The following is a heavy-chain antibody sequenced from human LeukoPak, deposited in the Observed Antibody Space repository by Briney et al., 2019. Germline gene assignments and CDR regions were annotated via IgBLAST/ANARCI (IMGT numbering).Heavy chain of an antibody. D-gene: IGHD3-10*01. J-gene: IGHJ4*02. CDR3: AKRGVVIRGILVIGYHQEAYHYDF. V-gene: IGHV3-23*01. CDR2: ISERGGST. Sequence: GGSLRLSCVVSGISLSNYTMTWVRQAPGKGLEWVSYISERGGSTTYADSVKGRFTISRDTSLNTLYLQMNNLRAEDTAVYFCAKRGVVIRGILVIGYHQEAYHYDFWGQGVLVTVSS. CDR1: GISLSNYT.